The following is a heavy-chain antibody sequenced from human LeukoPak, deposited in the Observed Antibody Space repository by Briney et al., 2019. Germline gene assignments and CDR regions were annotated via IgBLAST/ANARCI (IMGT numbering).Heavy chain of an antibody. CDR1: GGSISFYY. J-gene: IGHJ1*01. CDR2: IYYSGST. CDR3: ARHSKYYYDSSGSYVGYFQH. D-gene: IGHD3-22*01. V-gene: IGHV4-59*08. Sequence: SETLSLTCTVSGGSISFYYWSWIRQPPGKGLEWIGYIYYSGSTNYNPSLKSRVTISVDTSKNQFSLKLSSVTAADTAVYYCARHSKYYYDSSGSYVGYFQHWGQGTQVTVSS.